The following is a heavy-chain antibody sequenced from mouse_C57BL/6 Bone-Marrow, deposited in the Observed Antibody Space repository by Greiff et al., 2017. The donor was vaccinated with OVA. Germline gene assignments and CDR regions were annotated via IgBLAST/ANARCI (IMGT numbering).Heavy chain of an antibody. CDR1: GFTFSDSG. J-gene: IGHJ2*01. CDR3: GRDYFDY. V-gene: IGHV5-17*01. CDR2: ISSGSSTI. Sequence: EVKLMESGGGLVKPGGSLKLSCAASGFTFSDSGMHWVRQAPEQGLEWVAYISSGSSTIYYAATVKGRFTIPRDTAKNTLFLQMTRLRAEDTAMYYCGRDYFDYWGQGTTLTVSS.